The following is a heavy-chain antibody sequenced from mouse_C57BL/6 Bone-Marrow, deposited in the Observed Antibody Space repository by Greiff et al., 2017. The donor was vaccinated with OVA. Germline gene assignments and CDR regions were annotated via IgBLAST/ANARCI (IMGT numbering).Heavy chain of an antibody. CDR1: GFTFSSYA. CDR3: ARDSDGYYVGYFDY. Sequence: EVKLVESGGGLVKPGGSLKLSCAASGFTFSSYAMPWVRQTPEKRLEWVATISDGGSYTYYPDNVKGRFTITRDNAKNNLYLQMSHLKSEDTAMYFCARDSDGYYVGYFDYWGQGTTLTVSS. D-gene: IGHD2-3*01. V-gene: IGHV5-4*01. J-gene: IGHJ2*01. CDR2: ISDGGSYT.